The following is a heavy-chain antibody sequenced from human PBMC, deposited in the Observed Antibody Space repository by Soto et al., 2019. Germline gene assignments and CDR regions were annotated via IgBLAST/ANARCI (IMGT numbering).Heavy chain of an antibody. J-gene: IGHJ3*02. CDR1: GFTFDDYA. CDR3: AKDHSAGYSSGWYPEDAFDI. D-gene: IGHD6-19*01. V-gene: IGHV3-9*01. CDR2: ISWNSGSI. Sequence: GGSLRLSCAASGFTFDDYAMHWVRQAPGKGLEWVSGISWNSGSIGYADSVKGRFTISRDNAKNSLYLQMNSLRAEDTALYYCAKDHSAGYSSGWYPEDAFDIWGQGTMVTVSS.